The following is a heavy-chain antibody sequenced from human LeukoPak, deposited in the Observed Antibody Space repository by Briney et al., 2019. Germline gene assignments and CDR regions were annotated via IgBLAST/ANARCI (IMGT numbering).Heavy chain of an antibody. CDR3: ARDRDIAVAGIDY. J-gene: IGHJ4*02. Sequence: ASVKVSCTASGYTFTGYYMHWVRRAPGQGLEWMGWINPNSGGTNYAQKFQGRVTMTRDTSISTAYMELSRLRSDDTAVYYCARDRDIAVAGIDYWGQGTLVTVSS. CDR1: GYTFTGYY. V-gene: IGHV1-2*02. D-gene: IGHD6-19*01. CDR2: INPNSGGT.